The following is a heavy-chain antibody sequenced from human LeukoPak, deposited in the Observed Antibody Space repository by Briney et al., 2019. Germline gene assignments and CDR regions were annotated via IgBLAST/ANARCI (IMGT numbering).Heavy chain of an antibody. Sequence: PGGSLRLSCAASGFTFSSYAMHWVRQAPGKGLEWVANIKQDGSEKYYVDSVKGRFTISRDNAKNSLYLQMNSLRAEDTAVYYCARDRSHRRYYYYYGMDVWGQGTTVTVSS. CDR2: IKQDGSEK. CDR1: GFTFSSYA. V-gene: IGHV3-7*01. J-gene: IGHJ6*02. CDR3: ARDRSHRRYYYYYGMDV.